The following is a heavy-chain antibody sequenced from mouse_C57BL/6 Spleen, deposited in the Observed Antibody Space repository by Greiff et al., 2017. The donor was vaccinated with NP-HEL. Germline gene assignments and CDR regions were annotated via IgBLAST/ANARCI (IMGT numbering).Heavy chain of an antibody. V-gene: IGHV1-26*01. D-gene: IGHD2-3*01. CDR3: ARGRKDDGYSFYYAMDY. J-gene: IGHJ4*01. CDR2: INPNNGGT. Sequence: EVQLQQSGPELVKPGASVKISCKASGYTFTDYYMNWVKQSHGKSLEWIGDINPNNGGTSYNQKFKGKATLTVDKSSSTAYMELRSLTSEDSAVYYCARGRKDDGYSFYYAMDYWGQGTSVTVSS. CDR1: GYTFTDYY.